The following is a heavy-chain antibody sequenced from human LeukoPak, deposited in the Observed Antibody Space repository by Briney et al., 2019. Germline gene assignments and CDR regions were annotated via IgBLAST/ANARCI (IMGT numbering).Heavy chain of an antibody. CDR1: GFTFSSYW. Sequence: GGSLRLSCAASGFTFSSYWMHWVRQAPGKGLVWVSRINSDGSSTNYADSVKGRFTISRDNAKNTLYLQMNSLRAEDTAVYYCAREYSGYEYDYWGQGTLVTVSS. J-gene: IGHJ4*02. CDR3: AREYSGYEYDY. V-gene: IGHV3-74*01. D-gene: IGHD5-12*01. CDR2: INSDGSST.